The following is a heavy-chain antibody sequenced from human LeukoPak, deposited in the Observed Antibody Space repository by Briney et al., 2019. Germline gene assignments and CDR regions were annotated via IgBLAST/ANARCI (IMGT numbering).Heavy chain of an antibody. CDR1: GFTFSSYW. V-gene: IGHV3-7*01. CDR2: IKQDGSEK. D-gene: IGHD3-16*02. J-gene: IGHJ4*02. Sequence: GGSLRLSCAASGFTFSSYWMSWVRQAPGKGLEWVANIKQDGSEKYYVDSVKGRFTISRDNAKNSLYLQMNSLRAEDTAVYYCARDRVDVWGSYRAYFDYWGQGTLVTVSS. CDR3: ARDRVDVWGSYRAYFDY.